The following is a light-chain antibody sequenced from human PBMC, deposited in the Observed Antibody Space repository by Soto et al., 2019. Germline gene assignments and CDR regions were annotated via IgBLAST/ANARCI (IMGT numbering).Light chain of an antibody. V-gene: IGLV2-14*03. Sequence: QSVLTQPASVSGSPGQSITISCTGTSSDVGGYDYVSWYQHHPGKAPKLMIYDVTIRPSGVSNRFSGSKSGNTASLTISGLQAEDEADYFCSSYTSSSTLHLVFGGGTKLTVL. J-gene: IGLJ2*01. CDR1: SSDVGGYDY. CDR2: DVT. CDR3: SSYTSSSTLHLV.